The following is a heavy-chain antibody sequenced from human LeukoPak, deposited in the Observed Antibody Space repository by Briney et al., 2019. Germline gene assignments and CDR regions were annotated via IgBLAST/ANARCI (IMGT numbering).Heavy chain of an antibody. Sequence: AGGSLRLSCAASGFTFSSYAMSWVRQAPGKGLEWVSAISGSGGSTYYADSVKGRFTISRDNSKNTLYLQMNSLRAEDTAVYYCAKVESLSMLEPQMYYFDYWGQGTLVTVSS. CDR3: AKVESLSMLEPQMYYFDY. D-gene: IGHD2/OR15-2a*01. CDR2: ISGSGGST. V-gene: IGHV3-23*01. CDR1: GFTFSSYA. J-gene: IGHJ4*02.